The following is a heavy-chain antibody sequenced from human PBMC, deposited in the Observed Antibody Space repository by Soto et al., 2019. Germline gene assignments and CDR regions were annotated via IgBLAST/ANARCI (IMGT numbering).Heavy chain of an antibody. CDR2: FFYSGST. V-gene: IGHV4-59*12. CDR1: GGSISKYY. D-gene: IGHD2-2*01. Sequence: PSETLSLTCTVSGGSISKYYWSWIRQPPGRGLDWFGHFFYSGSTNYNPALKSRVTISVDTSKSQFSLKLSSVTAADTAVYYCARVPGYWGQGILVTVSS. J-gene: IGHJ4*02. CDR3: ARVPGY.